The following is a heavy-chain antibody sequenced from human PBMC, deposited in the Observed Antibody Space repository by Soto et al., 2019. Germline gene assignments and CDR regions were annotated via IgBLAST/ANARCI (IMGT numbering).Heavy chain of an antibody. Sequence: GESLKISCKGSGYSFSIYWIGWVRQMPGKGLEWMGIIYPGDSDTRYSPSFQGQVTITADKSINTAYLHWSSLRASDTAMYYCVRXPRKESGDYPRGDVVEIWGQGTMVTVSS. V-gene: IGHV5-51*01. CDR3: VRXPRKESGDYPRGDVVEI. D-gene: IGHD1-26*01. CDR1: GYSFSIYW. J-gene: IGHJ3*02. CDR2: IYPGDSDT.